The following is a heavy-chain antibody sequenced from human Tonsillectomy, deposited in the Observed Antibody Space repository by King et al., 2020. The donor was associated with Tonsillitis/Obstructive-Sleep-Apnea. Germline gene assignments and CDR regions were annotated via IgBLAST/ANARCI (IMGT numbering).Heavy chain of an antibody. CDR2: ISYDGSNK. D-gene: IGHD2-2*02. Sequence: VQLVESGGGVVQPGRSLRLSCAASGFTFRSYALHWVRQAPGKGLEWVAVISYDGSNKYYADYVKGRFTISRDNSKNTLYLQMNSLRTEDTAVYYCARDLPIVVIPAAIKGGFDYWGQGTLVTVSS. J-gene: IGHJ4*02. CDR3: ARDLPIVVIPAAIKGGFDY. CDR1: GFTFRSYA. V-gene: IGHV3-30*04.